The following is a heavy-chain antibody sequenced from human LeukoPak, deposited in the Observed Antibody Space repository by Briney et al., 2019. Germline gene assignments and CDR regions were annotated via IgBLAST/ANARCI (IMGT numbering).Heavy chain of an antibody. J-gene: IGHJ3*02. CDR2: ISSSGSSK. Sequence: PGGSLRLSCAASGFXFRSFEMNWVRQAPGKGLEWVSYISSSGSSKYYADSVRGRFTISRDNTKNSLSLQMNSLRAEDTAVYYCARLFYNGFDIWGQGTMVTVSS. V-gene: IGHV3-48*03. CDR3: ARLFYNGFDI. D-gene: IGHD1/OR15-1a*01. CDR1: GFXFRSFE.